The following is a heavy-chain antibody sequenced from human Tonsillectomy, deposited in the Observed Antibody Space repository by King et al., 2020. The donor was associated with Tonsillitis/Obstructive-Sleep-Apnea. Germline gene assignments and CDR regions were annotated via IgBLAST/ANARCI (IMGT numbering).Heavy chain of an antibody. CDR1: GFSLSTSGVG. V-gene: IGHV2-5*01. D-gene: IGHD3-22*01. CDR2: IYWYDVK. CDR3: AASDSTGYPVY. Sequence: TLKESGPTLVKPTQTLTLTCTFSGFSLSTSGVGVGWIRQPPGKALEWLALIYWYDVKRYSPSLKSRLTITKDTSKNQVVFTMTNMDPVDTATYFCAASDSTGYPVYWGQGTLVTLSS. J-gene: IGHJ4*02.